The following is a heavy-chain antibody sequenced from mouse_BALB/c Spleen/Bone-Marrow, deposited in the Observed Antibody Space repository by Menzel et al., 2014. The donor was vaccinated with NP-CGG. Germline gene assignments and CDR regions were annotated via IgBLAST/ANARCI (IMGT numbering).Heavy chain of an antibody. J-gene: IGHJ3*01. CDR2: ISSGGSYT. D-gene: IGHD2-14*01. V-gene: IGHV5-6-4*01. CDR1: GFTFXSYT. CDR3: TRSYYRYDEEAWFAY. Sequence: EVMLVESGGGLVKPGGSLKLSCAASGFTFXSYTMSWVRQTPEKRLEWVATISSGGSYTYYPDSVKGRFTISRDNAKNTLYLQMSSLKSEDTAMYYCTRSYYRYDEEAWFAYWGQGTLVTVSA.